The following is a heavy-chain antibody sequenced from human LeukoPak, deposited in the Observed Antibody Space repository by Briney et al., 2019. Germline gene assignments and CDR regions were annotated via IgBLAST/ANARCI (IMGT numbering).Heavy chain of an antibody. D-gene: IGHD5-24*01. CDR3: ARGAPEATTPYYFDY. J-gene: IGHJ4*02. V-gene: IGHV4-34*01. CDR1: GGSFSGYY. Sequence: SETLSLTCAVYGGSFSGYYWSWIRQPPGKGLEWIGEINHSGSTNYNPSLKSRVTISVDTSKNQFSLKLSSVTAADTAVHYCARGAPEATTPYYFDYWGQGTLVTVSS. CDR2: INHSGST.